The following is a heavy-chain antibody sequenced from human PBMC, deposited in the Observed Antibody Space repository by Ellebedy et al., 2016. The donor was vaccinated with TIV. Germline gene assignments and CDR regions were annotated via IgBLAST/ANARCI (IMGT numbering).Heavy chain of an antibody. CDR1: GFTFSSYS. CDR3: VRETTGIDY. D-gene: IGHD4-17*01. CDR2: ISSSSSTI. Sequence: GESLKISXAASGFTFSSYSMNWVRQAPGKGLEWVSSISSSSSTIYYADSVKGRFTISRDDAKNSLYLQMNSLRDEDTAVYYCVRETTGIDYWGQGTLVTVSS. V-gene: IGHV3-48*02. J-gene: IGHJ4*02.